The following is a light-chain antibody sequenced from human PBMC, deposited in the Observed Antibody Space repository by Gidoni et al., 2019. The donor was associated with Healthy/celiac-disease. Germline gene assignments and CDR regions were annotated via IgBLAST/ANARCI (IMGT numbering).Light chain of an antibody. CDR1: SSDVGGYNY. J-gene: IGLJ1*01. Sequence: QSALTQPRSVSGSPGQSVTISCTGTSSDVGGYNYVYWYQQHPGKAPKLMIYDVSKRPSGVPDRFSGSKSGNTASLTSSGLQADDEADYYCCSYAGSYTYVFGTGTKVTVL. V-gene: IGLV2-11*01. CDR2: DVS. CDR3: CSYAGSYTYV.